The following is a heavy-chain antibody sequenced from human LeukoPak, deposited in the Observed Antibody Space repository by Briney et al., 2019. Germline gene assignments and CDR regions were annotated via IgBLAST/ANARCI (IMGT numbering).Heavy chain of an antibody. Sequence: GGSLRLSCVASGFTFSSYAMSWVRQAPGKGLEWVSAISGSGGSTYYADSVKGRFTISRDNSKNTLYLQMNSLRAEDTAVYYCAKRGYSSSSRYFDYWGQGTLVTVSS. J-gene: IGHJ4*02. D-gene: IGHD6-6*01. CDR2: ISGSGGST. CDR3: AKRGYSSSSRYFDY. CDR1: GFTFSSYA. V-gene: IGHV3-23*01.